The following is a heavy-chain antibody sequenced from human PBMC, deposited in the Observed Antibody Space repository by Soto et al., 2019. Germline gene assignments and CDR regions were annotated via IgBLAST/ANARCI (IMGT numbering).Heavy chain of an antibody. CDR3: ARVYSGSYSDS. D-gene: IGHD1-26*01. V-gene: IGHV4-4*02. Sequence: PSETLSLTCAVSGGSISSNNWWSWVRQPPGKGLEWIGESFHSGSTHYSPSLKSRVTISVDESKNHFSLNLTSVTAADTAVYYCARVYSGSYSDSWGQGTLVTVSS. CDR2: SFHSGST. CDR1: GGSISSNNW. J-gene: IGHJ4*02.